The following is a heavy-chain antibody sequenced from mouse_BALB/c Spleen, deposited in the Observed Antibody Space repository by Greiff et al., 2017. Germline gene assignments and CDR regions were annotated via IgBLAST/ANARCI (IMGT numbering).Heavy chain of an antibody. J-gene: IGHJ4*01. D-gene: IGHD2-14*01. CDR1: GFTFSSYG. Sequence: DVQLVESGGDLVKPGGSLKLSCAASGFTFSSYGMSWVRQTPDKRLEWVATISSGGSYTYYPDSVKGRFTISRDNAKNTLYLQMSSLKSEDTAMYYCARDYRSSMDYWGQGTSVTVSA. CDR2: ISSGGSYT. V-gene: IGHV5-6*01. CDR3: ARDYRSSMDY.